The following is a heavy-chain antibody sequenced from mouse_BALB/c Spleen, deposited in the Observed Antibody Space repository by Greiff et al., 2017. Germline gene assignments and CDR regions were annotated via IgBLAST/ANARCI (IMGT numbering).Heavy chain of an antibody. J-gene: IGHJ4*01. CDR1: GFTFSSFG. Sequence: DVHLVESGGGLVQPGGSRKLSCAVSGFTFSSFGMHWVRQAPEKGLEWVAFISSGSSTIYYADTVKGRFTISRDNPKNTLFLQMTSLRSEDTAMYYCARGYGNYESAMDYWGQGTSVTVSS. CDR2: ISSGSSTI. V-gene: IGHV5-17*02. D-gene: IGHD2-10*02. CDR3: ARGYGNYESAMDY.